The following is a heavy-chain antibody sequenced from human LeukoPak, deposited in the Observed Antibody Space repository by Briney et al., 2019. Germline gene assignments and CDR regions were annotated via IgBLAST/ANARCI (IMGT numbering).Heavy chain of an antibody. CDR2: IYHSGST. CDR3: ARGTGADFDY. V-gene: IGHV4-38-2*01. CDR1: GYSISGGYY. J-gene: IGHJ4*02. Sequence: SETLSLTCAVSGYSISGGYYWGWIRQPPGKGLEWIGSIYHSGSTYYNPSLKSRVTISVDTSKNQFSLKLSSVTAADTAVYYCARGTGADFDYWGQGTLVTVSS. D-gene: IGHD1-1*01.